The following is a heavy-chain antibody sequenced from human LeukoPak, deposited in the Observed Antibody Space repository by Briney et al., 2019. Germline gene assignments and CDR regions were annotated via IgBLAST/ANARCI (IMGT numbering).Heavy chain of an antibody. CDR1: GGTFSSYA. Sequence: SVKVSCKASGGTFSSYAISWVRQAPGQGLEWMGGIIPIFGTANYAQKFQGRVTITTDESTSTAYMELSSLRSEDTAVYYCAKSKYYYDSRYFDYWGQGTLVTVSS. CDR2: IIPIFGTA. V-gene: IGHV1-69*05. J-gene: IGHJ4*02. CDR3: AKSKYYYDSRYFDY. D-gene: IGHD3-22*01.